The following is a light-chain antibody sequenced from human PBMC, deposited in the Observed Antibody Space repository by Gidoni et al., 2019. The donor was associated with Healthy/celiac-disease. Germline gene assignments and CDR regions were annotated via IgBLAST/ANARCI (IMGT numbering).Light chain of an antibody. CDR2: AAS. V-gene: IGKV1-NL1*01. Sequence: DIQLTQSPSSLSASVGDRVTITCRASQGISNSLAWYQQKPGKAPKLLLYAASRLESGVPSRFSGSGSGTDYTLTISSLQPEDFATYYCQQYYSTLTFXQXTKLEIK. CDR1: QGISNS. J-gene: IGKJ2*01. CDR3: QQYYSTLT.